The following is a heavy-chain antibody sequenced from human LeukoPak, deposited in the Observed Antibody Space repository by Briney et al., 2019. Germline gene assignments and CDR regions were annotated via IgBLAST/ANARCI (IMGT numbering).Heavy chain of an antibody. CDR2: MNPNSGNT. D-gene: IGHD4/OR15-4a*01. CDR3: ARRHHYMDV. CDR1: GYTFSDYC. J-gene: IGHJ6*03. V-gene: IGHV1-8*02. Sequence: ASVKVSCKASGYTFSDYCIHWVRQATGQGLEWMGWMNPNSGNTGYAQKFQGRVTMTRNTSISTVYMELSSLRSEDTAVYYCARRHHYMDVWGKGTTVTVSS.